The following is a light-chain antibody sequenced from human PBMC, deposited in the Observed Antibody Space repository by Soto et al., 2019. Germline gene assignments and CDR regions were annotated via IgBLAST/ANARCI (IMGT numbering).Light chain of an antibody. CDR2: AAS. Sequence: EIVMTQSPATLSVSPGERATLSCRASQSVSGNLAWNQQKPGQAPRLLIYAASTRATGIPARFSGSGSGTEFTLTINTLQSEDSAVYYCQQYNNWPPITFGPGTKVDIK. J-gene: IGKJ3*01. CDR3: QQYNNWPPIT. CDR1: QSVSGN. V-gene: IGKV3-15*01.